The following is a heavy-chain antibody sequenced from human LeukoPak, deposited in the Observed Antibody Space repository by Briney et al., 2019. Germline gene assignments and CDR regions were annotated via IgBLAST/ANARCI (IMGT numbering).Heavy chain of an antibody. J-gene: IGHJ3*02. CDR2: IIPIFGTA. D-gene: IGHD6-13*01. CDR1: GATFSSYA. CDR3: ARVKNSRGIDI. Sequence: SVKLSCKASGATFSSYAISRVRQAPGQGLEWMGGIIPIFGTANYAQKFQGRVTITAAESTSTAYMELSSLRSEDTAVYYCARVKNSRGIDIWGQGTMVTVSS. V-gene: IGHV1-69*13.